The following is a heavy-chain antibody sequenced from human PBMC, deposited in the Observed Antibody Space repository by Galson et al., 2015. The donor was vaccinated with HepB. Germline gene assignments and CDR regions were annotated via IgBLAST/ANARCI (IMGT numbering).Heavy chain of an antibody. Sequence: SVKVSCKVSGYTLTDLSMHWVRQAPGKGLEWMGGFDPEDGETIYAQKFQGRVTMTEDTSTDTAYMELSSLRSEDTAVYYCATGKGTTSPVDYWGQGTLVTVSS. V-gene: IGHV1-24*01. CDR1: GYTLTDLS. J-gene: IGHJ4*02. D-gene: IGHD1-7*01. CDR3: ATGKGTTSPVDY. CDR2: FDPEDGET.